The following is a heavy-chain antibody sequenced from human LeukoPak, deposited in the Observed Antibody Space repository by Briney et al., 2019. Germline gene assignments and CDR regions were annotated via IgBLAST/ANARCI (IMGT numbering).Heavy chain of an antibody. CDR1: GYSFTSYG. J-gene: IGHJ3*01. CDR3: GMSGDRVPLQDDVFDV. Sequence: LGESLKISCKVSGYSFTSYGIGWVRQMPGKGLEWMGIIYPGDSGPTYSPSFQGQVTISVDKSINTAYLQWSSLQASDTAMYYCGMSGDRVPLQDDVFDVWGQGTMVTVST. D-gene: IGHD1-26*01. CDR2: IYPGDSGP. V-gene: IGHV5-51*01.